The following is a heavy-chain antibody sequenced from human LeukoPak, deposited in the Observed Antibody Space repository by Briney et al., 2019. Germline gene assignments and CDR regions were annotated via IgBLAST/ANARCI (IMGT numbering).Heavy chain of an antibody. CDR2: ISGSGGST. CDR3: AKGSYGSGSYPRNNWFDP. V-gene: IGHV3-23*01. Sequence: GGSLRLSCAASGFTFSSYAMSWVRRAPGKGLEWVSAISGSGGSTYYADSVKGRFTISRDNSKNTLYLQMNSLRAEDTAVYYCAKGSYGSGSYPRNNWFDPWGQATLVTVSS. CDR1: GFTFSSYA. D-gene: IGHD3-10*01. J-gene: IGHJ5*02.